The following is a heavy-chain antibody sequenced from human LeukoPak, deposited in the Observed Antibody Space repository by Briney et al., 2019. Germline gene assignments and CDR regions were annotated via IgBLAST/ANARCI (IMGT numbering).Heavy chain of an antibody. Sequence: GSLRLSCAASGFTFSSYWMSWVRQAPGKGLEWVANIKQDGSEKYYVDSVKGRFTISRDSAKNSLYLQMNSLRAEDTAVYYCARLRKGYCTNGVCYYTFFDYWGQGTLVTVSS. V-gene: IGHV3-7*01. CDR3: ARLRKGYCTNGVCYYTFFDY. CDR1: GFTFSSYW. D-gene: IGHD2-8*01. CDR2: IKQDGSEK. J-gene: IGHJ4*02.